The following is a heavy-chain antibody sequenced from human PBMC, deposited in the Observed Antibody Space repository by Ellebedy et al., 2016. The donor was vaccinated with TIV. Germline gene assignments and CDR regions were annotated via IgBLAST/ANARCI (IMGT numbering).Heavy chain of an antibody. CDR3: ARDPGIAVAGTIPPNIGFDY. CDR2: IWYDGSKK. J-gene: IGHJ4*02. Sequence: GGSLRLSCAASGFTFNSFSMQWVRQAPGKGLEWVAVIWYDGSKKYYRDSVKGRFTISRDNSKNTLYLQMNSLRGEDTAVYYCARDPGIAVAGTIPPNIGFDYWGQGTLVTVSS. CDR1: GFTFNSFS. D-gene: IGHD6-19*01. V-gene: IGHV3-33*01.